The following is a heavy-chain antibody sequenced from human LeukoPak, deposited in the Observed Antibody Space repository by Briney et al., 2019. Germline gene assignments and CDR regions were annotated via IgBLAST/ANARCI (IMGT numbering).Heavy chain of an antibody. Sequence: SETLSLTCTVSGGSISSYYWSWIRQPPGKGLEWIGDIYYSGSTNYNPSLKSRVTISVDTSKNQFSLKLSSVTAADTAVYYCAIGSPAMVQLDYWGQGTLVTVSS. CDR2: IYYSGST. CDR3: AIGSPAMVQLDY. CDR1: GGSISSYY. V-gene: IGHV4-59*01. D-gene: IGHD1-1*01. J-gene: IGHJ4*02.